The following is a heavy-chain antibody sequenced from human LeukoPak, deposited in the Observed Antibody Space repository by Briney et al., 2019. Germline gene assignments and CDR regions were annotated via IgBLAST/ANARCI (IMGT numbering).Heavy chain of an antibody. CDR3: ARGGSSGYYYYYMDV. J-gene: IGHJ6*03. V-gene: IGHV4-59*01. CDR1: GGSISSYY. D-gene: IGHD2-15*01. Sequence: PSETLSLTCAVYGGSISSYYWSWIRQPPGKGLEWIGYIYYSGSTNYNPSLKSRVTISVDTSKNQFSLKLSSVTAADTAVYYCARGGSSGYYYYYMDVWGKGTTVTVSS. CDR2: IYYSGST.